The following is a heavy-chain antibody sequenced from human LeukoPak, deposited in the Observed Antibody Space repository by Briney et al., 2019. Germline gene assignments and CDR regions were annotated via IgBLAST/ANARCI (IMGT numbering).Heavy chain of an antibody. J-gene: IGHJ4*02. V-gene: IGHV4-34*01. CDR3: ARVPLRFLEPFDY. CDR2: INHSGST. D-gene: IGHD3-3*01. Sequence: SDTLSLTCSVYGGSFNGYYWSWIREPPGKGLEWIGEINHSGSTNYNPSLKSRVTMSLDTSKDQFSLRLNSVTAADTAVYYCARVPLRFLEPFDYWGQGTLVTVSS. CDR1: GGSFNGYY.